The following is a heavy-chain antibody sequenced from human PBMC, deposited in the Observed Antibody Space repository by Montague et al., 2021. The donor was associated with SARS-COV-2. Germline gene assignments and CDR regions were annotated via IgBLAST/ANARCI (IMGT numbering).Heavy chain of an antibody. J-gene: IGHJ5*02. CDR2: IYYRGST. V-gene: IGHV4-59*01. Sequence: SDSLSLTCTVSNGSISSYYWSWVRQPPGKRPEWIGYIYYRGSTNYNPSLESRVTMSVDTAKNQFSLKLRSVTAADTAVYFCAREGLNDWFDPWGQGTLVIVSS. CDR1: NGSISSYY. CDR3: AREGLNDWFDP.